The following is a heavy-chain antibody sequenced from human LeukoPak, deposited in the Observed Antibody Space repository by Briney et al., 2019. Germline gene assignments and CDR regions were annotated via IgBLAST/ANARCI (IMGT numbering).Heavy chain of an antibody. J-gene: IGHJ3*02. CDR2: IIPIFGTA. V-gene: IGHV1-69*05. D-gene: IGHD2-21*02. CDR3: ASLRGPYCGGDCYSGDAFDI. CDR1: GGTFSSYA. Sequence: SVKVSCKASGGTFSSYAISWVRQAPGQGLEWMGRIIPIFGTANYAQKFQGRVTITTDESTSTAYMELSSLRSEDTAVYYCASLRGPYCGGDCYSGDAFDIWGQGTMVTVPS.